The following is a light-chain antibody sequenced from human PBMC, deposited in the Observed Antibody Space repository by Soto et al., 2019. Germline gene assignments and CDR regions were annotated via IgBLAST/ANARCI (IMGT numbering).Light chain of an antibody. CDR1: SSXVGAYNY. Sequence: QSALTQPASVSGSPGQSITISCTGTSSXVGAYNYVSWYQQHPGKAPKLMIYEVSNRPSGVSNRFSGSKSGNTASLTIFGLQAEDEADYYCSSYTSSSTPYVFGTGTKLTVL. V-gene: IGLV2-14*01. CDR3: SSYTSSSTPYV. CDR2: EVS. J-gene: IGLJ1*01.